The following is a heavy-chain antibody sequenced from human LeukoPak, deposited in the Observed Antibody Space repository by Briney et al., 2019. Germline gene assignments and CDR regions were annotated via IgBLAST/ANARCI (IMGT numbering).Heavy chain of an antibody. CDR1: GDSLNNHY. CDR3: TSGTDSRKLGY. Sequence: SETLSLTCTASGDSLNNHYWDWIRQPPGKGLEWIGEIHAVEGTNYNPSLRSRVTVSLDTSKNQFSLKMSSVTAADTAVYYCTSGTDSRKLGYWGQGTLVTVSS. D-gene: IGHD3-22*01. V-gene: IGHV4-34*01. CDR2: IHAVEGT. J-gene: IGHJ4*02.